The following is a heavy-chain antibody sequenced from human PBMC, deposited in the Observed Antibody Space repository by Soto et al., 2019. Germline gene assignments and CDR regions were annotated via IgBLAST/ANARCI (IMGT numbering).Heavy chain of an antibody. Sequence: GGSLRLSCAASGFTFSSYAMSWVRQAPGKGLEWVSAISGSGGSTYYADSVKGRFTISRDNSKNTLYLQMNSLRAGDTAVYYCAKVPGGYYPLSSYYFDYWGQGTLVTVSS. J-gene: IGHJ4*02. D-gene: IGHD3-22*01. CDR1: GFTFSSYA. CDR2: ISGSGGST. CDR3: AKVPGGYYPLSSYYFDY. V-gene: IGHV3-23*01.